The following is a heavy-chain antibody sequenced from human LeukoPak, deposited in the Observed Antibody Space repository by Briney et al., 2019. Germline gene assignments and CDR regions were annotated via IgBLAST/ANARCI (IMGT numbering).Heavy chain of an antibody. CDR2: IYYSGST. J-gene: IGHJ5*02. D-gene: IGHD3-16*02. CDR3: ARVVGGHYDYVWGSHRYFWFDP. V-gene: IGHV4-59*01. CDR1: GGSISRYY. Sequence: MPSETLSLTCTVSGGSISRYYWSWIRQPPGKGLEWIGYIYYSGSTNYNPSLKSRVTISVDTSKNQFSLKLSSVTAADTAVYYCARVVGGHYDYVWGSHRYFWFDPWGQGTLVTVSS.